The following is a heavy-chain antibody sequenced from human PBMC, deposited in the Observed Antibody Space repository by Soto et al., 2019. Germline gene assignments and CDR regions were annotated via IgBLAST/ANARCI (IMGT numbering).Heavy chain of an antibody. CDR1: GGSISSGAYS. Sequence: PSETLSLTCAVSGGSISSGAYSWSWIRQPPGKGLEWVGNIYHSGSTYYNPSLKSRVTISVDKSKNQFSLKLSSVTAADTAVYYCARDRIVVVPAAMKPYYYYGMDVWGQGTTVTVSS. V-gene: IGHV4-30-2*01. J-gene: IGHJ6*02. D-gene: IGHD2-2*01. CDR3: ARDRIVVVPAAMKPYYYYGMDV. CDR2: IYHSGST.